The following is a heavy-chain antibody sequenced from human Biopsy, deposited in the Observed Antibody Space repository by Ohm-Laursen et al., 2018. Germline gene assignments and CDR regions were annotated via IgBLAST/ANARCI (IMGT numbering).Heavy chain of an antibody. J-gene: IGHJ3*01. CDR3: ARLYRLDDYWNDDPPDAFDV. Sequence: TLSLTCTVSGGSISSDYWSWIRQSPGKGLEWIGYISNRGRTNYNPSLRGRVTISVDTSKNQFSLKLSSVTAADTAVFFCARLYRLDDYWNDDPPDAFDVWGQGTRVTVSS. D-gene: IGHD3-3*01. CDR2: ISNRGRT. V-gene: IGHV4-59*01. CDR1: GGSISSDY.